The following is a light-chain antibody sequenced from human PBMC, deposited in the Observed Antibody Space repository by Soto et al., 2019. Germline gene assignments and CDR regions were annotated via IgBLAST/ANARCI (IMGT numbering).Light chain of an antibody. Sequence: DIQLTQTPSTLSAAIGDTVTITCRASQNISNLLAWYQQKPGKAPKPLIYDASTLKTGVPSRFSGSGSGTEFTLTISSLQPDDFATYYCQQYNSYSGTFGQGTKVDIK. J-gene: IGKJ1*01. CDR3: QQYNSYSGT. CDR2: DAS. V-gene: IGKV1-5*01. CDR1: QNISNL.